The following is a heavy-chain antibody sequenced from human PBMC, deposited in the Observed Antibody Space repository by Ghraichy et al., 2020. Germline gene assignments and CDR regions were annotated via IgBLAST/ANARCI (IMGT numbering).Heavy chain of an antibody. CDR3: TRDPGYYDSSGYYYPHDAFDM. CDR2: IRSKAYGGTP. J-gene: IGHJ3*02. Sequence: GGSLRLSCTASGFTFGDYAMSWVRQAPGKGLEWVGFIRSKAYGGTPEYAASVEGRFTISRDDSKSIAYLQINSLTTEDTAVYYCTRDPGYYDSSGYYYPHDAFDMWGQGTVVTVSS. D-gene: IGHD3-22*01. CDR1: GFTFGDYA. V-gene: IGHV3-49*04.